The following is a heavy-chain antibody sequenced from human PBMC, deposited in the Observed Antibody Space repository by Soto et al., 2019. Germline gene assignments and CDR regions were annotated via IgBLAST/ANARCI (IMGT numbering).Heavy chain of an antibody. CDR1: GFTFSNYE. CDR3: ASPQGADYGLDV. Sequence: GGSLRLSCAASGFTFSNYEMHWVRQAPGKGLEYVSGISNNGAHTDYAKSVKGRFTISRDNSENTLYLQMGSLKASDTAMYYCASPQGADYGLDVWGQGTTVTVSS. V-gene: IGHV3-64*01. CDR2: ISNNGAHT. J-gene: IGHJ6*02.